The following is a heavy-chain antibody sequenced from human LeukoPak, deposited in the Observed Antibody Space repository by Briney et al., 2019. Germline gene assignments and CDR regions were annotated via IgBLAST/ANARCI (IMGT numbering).Heavy chain of an antibody. V-gene: IGHV3-30*02. CDR1: GFTFSSYG. J-gene: IGHJ4*02. Sequence: GGSLRLSCAASGFTFSSYGMHWVRQAPGKGLEWVAFIRYDGSNKYYADSVKGRFTISRDNPKNTLYLQMNSLRAEDTAVYYCAEDLNRYQLLYYFDYWGQGTLVTVSS. CDR2: IRYDGSNK. D-gene: IGHD2-2*01. CDR3: AEDLNRYQLLYYFDY.